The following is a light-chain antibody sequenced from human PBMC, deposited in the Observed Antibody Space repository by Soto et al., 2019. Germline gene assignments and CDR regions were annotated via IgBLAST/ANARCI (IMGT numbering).Light chain of an antibody. V-gene: IGKV3-15*01. CDR1: QRVTSN. CDR3: QQYNNWPLT. CDR2: GAS. Sequence: EILMTQSPATLSVSAGERATLSCRSSQRVTSNLAWYQQKPGQPPRLLMYGASTRPTGIPVRVSGSGSGTEFTLTISSLQSEDFAVYYCQQYNNWPLTFGGGTKVEIK. J-gene: IGKJ4*01.